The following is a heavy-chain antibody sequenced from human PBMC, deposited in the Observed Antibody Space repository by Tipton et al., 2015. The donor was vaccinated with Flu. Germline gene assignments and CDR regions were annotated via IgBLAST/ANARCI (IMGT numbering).Heavy chain of an antibody. V-gene: IGHV3-9*01. Sequence: SLRLSCAVSGFTFDDFAMHWVRHTPGKGLEWVSGISWNSDRTLYSDSVKGRFTISRDNAKNSLYLQMDRLRAEDTALYYCAKDRGLAAGVYGAWGQGTLVTVSS. CDR2: ISWNSDRT. J-gene: IGHJ5*02. CDR1: GFTFDDFA. CDR3: AKDRGLAAGVYGA. D-gene: IGHD2/OR15-2a*01.